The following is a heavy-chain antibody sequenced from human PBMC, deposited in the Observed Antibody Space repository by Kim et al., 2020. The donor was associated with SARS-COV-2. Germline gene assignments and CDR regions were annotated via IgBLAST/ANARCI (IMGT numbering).Heavy chain of an antibody. CDR1: GGSISSYY. J-gene: IGHJ5*02. CDR3: AREMVRGVTWFDP. CDR2: IYYSGST. V-gene: IGHV4-59*13. Sequence: SETLSLTCTVSGGSISSYYWSWIRQPPGKGLEWIGYIYYSGSTNYNPSLKSRVTISVDTSKNQFSLKLSSVTAADTAVYYCAREMVRGVTWFDPWGQGTLVTVSS. D-gene: IGHD3-10*01.